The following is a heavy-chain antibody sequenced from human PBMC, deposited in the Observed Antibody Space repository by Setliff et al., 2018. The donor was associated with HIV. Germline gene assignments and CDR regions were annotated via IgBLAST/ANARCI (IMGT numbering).Heavy chain of an antibody. CDR1: GGSFSGYY. CDR2: INHSGST. CDR3: ARGGTTVTPRRRGWFDP. J-gene: IGHJ5*02. D-gene: IGHD4-4*01. Sequence: SETLSLTCAVYGGSFSGYYWSWIRQPPGKGLEWIGEINHSGSTNYNPSLKSRVTISVDTSKSQFSLKLSSVTAADTAVYYCARGGTTVTPRRRGWFDPWGQGTLVTVSS. V-gene: IGHV4-34*01.